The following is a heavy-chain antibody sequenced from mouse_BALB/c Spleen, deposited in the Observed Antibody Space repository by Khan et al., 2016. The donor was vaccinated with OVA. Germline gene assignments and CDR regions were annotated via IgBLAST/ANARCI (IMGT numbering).Heavy chain of an antibody. D-gene: IGHD2-14*01. CDR3: VRDGAYHRNDGWFAY. Sequence: QVQLKQSGAELARPGASVKMSCKASGYTFTSYTIHWIKLRPGQGLEWIGYINPSNGYTNYNQKFKDKATFTADKSSTTAYMELSSLTSDDSALYNCVRDGAYHRNDGWFAYWGQGTLVTVSA. V-gene: IGHV1-4*01. CDR1: GYTFTSYT. CDR2: INPSNGYT. J-gene: IGHJ3*01.